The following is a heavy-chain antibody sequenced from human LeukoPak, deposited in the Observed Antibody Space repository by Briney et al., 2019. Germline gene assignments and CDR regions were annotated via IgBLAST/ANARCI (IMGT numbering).Heavy chain of an antibody. CDR3: ASVPTYDWPNWFDP. CDR2: ISGSGGST. CDR1: GFTFSSYA. J-gene: IGHJ5*02. V-gene: IGHV3-23*01. D-gene: IGHD5-12*01. Sequence: GGSPRLSCAASGFTFSSYAMSWVRQAPGKGLEWVSAISGSGGSTYYADSVKGRFSISRDNSKDTLYLQMNSLRAEDTAVYYCASVPTYDWPNWFDPWGQGTLVTVSS.